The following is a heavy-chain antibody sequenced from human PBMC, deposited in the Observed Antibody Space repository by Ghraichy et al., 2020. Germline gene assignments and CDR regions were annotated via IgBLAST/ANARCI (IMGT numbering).Heavy chain of an antibody. D-gene: IGHD2-2*02. V-gene: IGHV3-21*01. CDR1: GFTFSSYS. CDR3: ARDRQYCSSTSCYTGAFDI. CDR2: ISSSSSYI. J-gene: IGHJ3*02. Sequence: GGSLRLSCAASGFTFSSYSMNWVRQAPGKGLEWVSSISSSSSYIYYADSVKGRFTISRDNAKNSLYLQMNSLRAEDTAVYYCARDRQYCSSTSCYTGAFDIWGQGTMVTVSS.